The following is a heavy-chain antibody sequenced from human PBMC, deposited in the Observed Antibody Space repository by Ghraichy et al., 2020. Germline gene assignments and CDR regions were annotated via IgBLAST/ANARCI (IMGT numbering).Heavy chain of an antibody. Sequence: GESLNISCKGSGYSFSKYWIAWVRQTPGKGLECMGIIYPGDSDTRYSPSFQGQVTISADKSINTAYLQWSSLKASDTAMYYCAKQPRGYSGYEPVYYFDYWGQGTLVAVSS. J-gene: IGHJ4*02. CDR2: IYPGDSDT. CDR3: AKQPRGYSGYEPVYYFDY. V-gene: IGHV5-51*01. CDR1: GYSFSKYW. D-gene: IGHD5-12*01.